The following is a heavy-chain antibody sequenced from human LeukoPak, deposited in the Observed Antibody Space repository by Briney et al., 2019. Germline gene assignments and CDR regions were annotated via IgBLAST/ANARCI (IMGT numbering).Heavy chain of an antibody. CDR2: IKQDGSEK. CDR1: GFTFSSHW. J-gene: IGHJ4*02. CDR3: ARGKEGADFWSGSRYFFDC. D-gene: IGHD3-3*01. V-gene: IGHV3-7*05. Sequence: PGGSLRLSCAASGFTFSSHWMIWVRQAPGKGLEWVANIKQDGSEKYYVDSVKGRFTISRDNAKNSLFLQMNSLRAEDTAVYYCARGKEGADFWSGSRYFFDCWGQGVLVTVSS.